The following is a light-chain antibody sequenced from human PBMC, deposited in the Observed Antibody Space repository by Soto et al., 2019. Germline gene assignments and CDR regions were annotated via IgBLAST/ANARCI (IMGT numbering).Light chain of an antibody. V-gene: IGLV1-44*01. CDR3: ATWDASLQSWV. CDR2: TNN. Sequence: QSVLTQPPSVSGTPGQRVTISCSGSSSNIGSHLVNWYQQVPGTAPRLLIYTNNQRPSGVPDRFSDSKSGTSASLAISGLQSEDEAHYYCATWDASLQSWVFGGGTKLT. CDR1: SSNIGSHL. J-gene: IGLJ3*02.